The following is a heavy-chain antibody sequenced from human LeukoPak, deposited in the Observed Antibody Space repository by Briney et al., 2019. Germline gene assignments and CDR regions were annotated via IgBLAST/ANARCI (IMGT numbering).Heavy chain of an antibody. D-gene: IGHD3/OR15-3a*01. CDR3: ARGRTLYYYYYMDV. CDR1: GGSFSGYF. Sequence: SETLSLTCAVYGGSFSGYFWNWIRQPPGKGLEWIGEINHSVITNYNPSLKSRVTISVDTSKNQFSLKLNSVTAADTAVYYCARGRTLYYYYYMDVWGKGTTVTVSS. CDR2: INHSVIT. J-gene: IGHJ6*03. V-gene: IGHV4-34*01.